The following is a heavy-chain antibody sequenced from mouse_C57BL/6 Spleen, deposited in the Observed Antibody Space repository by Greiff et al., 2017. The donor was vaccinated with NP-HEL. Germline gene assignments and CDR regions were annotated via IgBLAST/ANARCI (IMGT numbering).Heavy chain of an antibody. CDR2: IDPSDSYT. J-gene: IGHJ2*01. D-gene: IGHD2-2*01. CDR1: GYTFTSYW. Sequence: QVQLQQPGAELVMPGASVKLSCKASGYTFTSYWMHWVKQRPGQGLEWIGEIDPSDSYTNYNQKFKGKSTLTVDKSSSTAYMQLSSLTSEDSAVYYCARWLRYYFDYWGQGTTLTVSS. V-gene: IGHV1-69*01. CDR3: ARWLRYYFDY.